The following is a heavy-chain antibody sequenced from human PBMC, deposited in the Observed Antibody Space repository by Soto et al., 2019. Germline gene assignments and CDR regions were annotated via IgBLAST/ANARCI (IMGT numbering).Heavy chain of an antibody. CDR3: ARVPRYFDWVTYYYYYYYMDV. CDR2: MNPNSGNT. CDR1: GYTFTSYD. V-gene: IGHV1-8*01. Sequence: QVQLVQSGAEVKKPGASVKVSCKASGYTFTSYDINWVRQATGQGLEWMGWMNPNSGNTGYAQKFQGRVTMTWNTSISTAYMELSSLRSEDTAVYYCARVPRYFDWVTYYYYYYYMDVWGKGTTVTVSS. D-gene: IGHD3-9*01. J-gene: IGHJ6*03.